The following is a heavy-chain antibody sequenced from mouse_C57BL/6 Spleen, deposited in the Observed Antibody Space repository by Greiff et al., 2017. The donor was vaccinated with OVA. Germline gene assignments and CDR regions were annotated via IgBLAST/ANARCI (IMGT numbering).Heavy chain of an antibody. D-gene: IGHD1-1*01. CDR2: IDPSDSET. V-gene: IGHV1-52*01. CDR1: GYTFTSYW. J-gene: IGHJ4*01. CDR3: ARSGTVPSMDY. Sequence: QVQLQQPGAELVRPGSSVKLSCKASGYTFTSYWMHWVKQRPIQGLEWIGNIDPSDSETHYNQKFKDKATLTVDKSSSTAYMQLSSLTSEDSAVYYCARSGTVPSMDYWGQGTSVTVSS.